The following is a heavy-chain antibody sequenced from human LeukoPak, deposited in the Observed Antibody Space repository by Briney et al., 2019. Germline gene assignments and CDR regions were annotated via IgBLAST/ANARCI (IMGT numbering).Heavy chain of an antibody. J-gene: IGHJ5*02. CDR2: INHSGST. Sequence: SETLSLTCVVYGGSFSGYYWSWIRQPPGKGLEWIGEINHSGSTNYNPSLKSRVTISVDTSKSQFSLKLSSVTAADTAVYYCARGDFWSGYDNWFDPWGQGTLVTVSS. V-gene: IGHV4-34*01. D-gene: IGHD3-3*01. CDR1: GGSFSGYY. CDR3: ARGDFWSGYDNWFDP.